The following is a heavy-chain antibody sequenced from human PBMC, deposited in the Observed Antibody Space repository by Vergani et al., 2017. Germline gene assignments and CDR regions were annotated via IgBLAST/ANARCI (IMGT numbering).Heavy chain of an antibody. Sequence: EVQLVESGGGLVKPGGSLRLSCAASGFTFSSYSMNWVRQAPGKGLEWVSSISSSSSYIYYADSVKGRFTISRDNAKNSLYLQMNSLRAEDTAVYYCAKGTHYDLDAFDIWGQGTMVTVSS. CDR3: AKGTHYDLDAFDI. V-gene: IGHV3-21*04. J-gene: IGHJ3*02. CDR2: ISSSSSYI. D-gene: IGHD3-22*01. CDR1: GFTFSSYS.